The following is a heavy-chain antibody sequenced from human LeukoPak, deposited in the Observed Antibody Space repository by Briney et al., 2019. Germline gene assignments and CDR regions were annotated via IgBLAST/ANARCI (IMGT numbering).Heavy chain of an antibody. V-gene: IGHV3-9*01. D-gene: IGHD4-23*01. J-gene: IGHJ3*02. CDR3: ARRGAVADAFDI. CDR1: GFTFDDYA. Sequence: GGSLRLSCAASGFTFDDYAMHWVRQAPGKGLEWVSGISWNSGSIVYADSVKGRFTISRDNSKNTLYLQMNSLRAEDTAVYYCARRGAVADAFDIWGQGTMVTVSS. CDR2: ISWNSGSI.